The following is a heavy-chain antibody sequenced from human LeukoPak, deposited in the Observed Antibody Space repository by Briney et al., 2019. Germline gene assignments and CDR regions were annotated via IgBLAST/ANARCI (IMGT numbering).Heavy chain of an antibody. CDR2: IDPSTSYT. CDR3: ARLQDF. J-gene: IGHJ4*02. Sequence: GESLRIPCQVSGYRFTTYWITWVRQMPGKGLEWMGRIDPSTSYTKYSPSFQGHITITADKSINTAYLQWSSLKASDTAMYYCARLQDFWGQGTLATVSS. CDR1: GYRFTTYW. V-gene: IGHV5-10-1*01.